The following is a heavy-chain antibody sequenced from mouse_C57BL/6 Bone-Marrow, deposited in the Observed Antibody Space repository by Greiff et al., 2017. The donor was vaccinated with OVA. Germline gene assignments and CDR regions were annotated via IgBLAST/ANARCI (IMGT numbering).Heavy chain of an antibody. CDR2: INPNNGGT. V-gene: IGHV1-22*01. Sequence: VQLKQSGPELVKPGASVKLSCKASGYTFTDYSMHWVKQSPGKGLEWIGYINPNNGGTSYNQKFKGKATLTVHKSSSTAYMELRSLTSEDSAVYYCARALTGFADWGEGTMVTAAA. CDR3: ARALTGFAD. D-gene: IGHD4-1*01. CDR1: GYTFTDYS. J-gene: IGHJ3*01.